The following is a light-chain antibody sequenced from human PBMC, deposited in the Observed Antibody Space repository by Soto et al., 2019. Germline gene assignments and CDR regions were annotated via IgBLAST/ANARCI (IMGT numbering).Light chain of an antibody. V-gene: IGKV1-6*01. CDR2: AAS. CDR3: LQDYNRPYT. Sequence: AIQMTQSPSSLSASVGDRVTITCRASQVIRNDLGWYQQRPGKPPKVLIYAASNLQSGVPPRFSGSGSGTDFALTITSLQPEDFATYYCLQDYNRPYTFGQGTKLEF. J-gene: IGKJ2*01. CDR1: QVIRND.